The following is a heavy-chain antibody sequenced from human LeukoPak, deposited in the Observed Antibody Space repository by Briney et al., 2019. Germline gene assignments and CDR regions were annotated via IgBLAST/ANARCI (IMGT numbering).Heavy chain of an antibody. D-gene: IGHD3-3*01. Sequence: SETLSLTCTVSGGSISSGDYYWSWIRQPPGKGLEWIGYIYYSGSTYYNPSLKSRVTISVDTSKNQFSLKLSSVTAADTAVYYCARLLHYDFWSGYFPHAAFDIWGQGTMVTVSS. CDR2: IYYSGST. CDR1: GGSISSGDYY. V-gene: IGHV4-30-4*01. J-gene: IGHJ3*02. CDR3: ARLLHYDFWSGYFPHAAFDI.